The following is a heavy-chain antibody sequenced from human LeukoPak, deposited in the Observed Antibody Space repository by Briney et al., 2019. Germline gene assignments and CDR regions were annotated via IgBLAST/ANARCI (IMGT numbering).Heavy chain of an antibody. CDR2: ISGSGGST. CDR3: AKGKYCSGGSCYYYYYGMDV. D-gene: IGHD2-15*01. J-gene: IGHJ6*02. CDR1: GFTFSSYA. V-gene: IGHV3-23*01. Sequence: GGSLRLSCAASGFTFSSYAMSWVRQAPGKGLEWVSAISGSGGSTYYADSVKGRFTISRDNSKNTLYPQMNSLRAEDTAVYYCAKGKYCSGGSCYYYYYGMDVWGQGTTVTVSS.